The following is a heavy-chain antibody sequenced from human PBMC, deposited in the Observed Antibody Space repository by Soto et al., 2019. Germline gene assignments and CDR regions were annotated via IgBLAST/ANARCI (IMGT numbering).Heavy chain of an antibody. D-gene: IGHD2-2*02. J-gene: IGHJ6*02. Sequence: QVQLVQSGAEVKKPGASVKVSCKASGYTFTRYAMPWVRQAPGQRLEWMGWINAGNGNTKYSQKFQGRVTITRDTSASTAYIERSSLRSEDTAVYYCARDPDDGSSTICYTRGYYGMDVWGQETTVTVSS. CDR3: ARDPDDGSSTICYTRGYYGMDV. CDR1: GYTFTRYA. CDR2: INAGNGNT. V-gene: IGHV1-3*01.